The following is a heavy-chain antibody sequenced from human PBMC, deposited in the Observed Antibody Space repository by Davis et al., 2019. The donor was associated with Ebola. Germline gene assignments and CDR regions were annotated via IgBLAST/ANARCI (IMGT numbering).Heavy chain of an antibody. CDR1: GFTFSSYW. CDR2: LSGSGDST. Sequence: GGSLRLSCAASGFTFSSYWMSWVRQAPGKGLEWVSTLSGSGDSTLYADSVKGRFTISRDNSKNTLYLQMNSLSAEDTAVYYCAKDVGQVGATVRSFDYWGQGTLVTVSS. J-gene: IGHJ4*02. V-gene: IGHV3-23*01. CDR3: AKDVGQVGATVRSFDY. D-gene: IGHD1-26*01.